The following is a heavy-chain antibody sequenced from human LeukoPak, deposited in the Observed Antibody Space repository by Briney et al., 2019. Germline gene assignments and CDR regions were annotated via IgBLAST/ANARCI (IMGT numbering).Heavy chain of an antibody. V-gene: IGHV3-23*01. D-gene: IGHD2-2*01. CDR2: ISGSGGST. J-gene: IGHJ4*02. Sequence: GGSLRLSCAASGFTFSSYAMSWVRPAPGRGLEWVSAISGSGGSTYYADSVKGRFTISRDNSKNTLYLQMNSLRAEDTAVYYCAKDLKFIQPGFFDYWGQGTLVTVSS. CDR3: AKDLKFIQPGFFDY. CDR1: GFTFSSYA.